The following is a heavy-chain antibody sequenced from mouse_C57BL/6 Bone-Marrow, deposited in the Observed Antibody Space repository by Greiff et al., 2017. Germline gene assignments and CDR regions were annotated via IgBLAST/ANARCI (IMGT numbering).Heavy chain of an antibody. V-gene: IGHV5-17*01. J-gene: IGHJ4*01. CDR3: ATRRYYYAMDY. Sequence: EVQGVESGGGLVKPGGSLKLSCAASGFTFSDYGMHWVRQAPEKGLEWVAYISSGSSTIYYADTVKDRFTISRDNAKNTLFLQMTSLRSEDTAMYYCATRRYYYAMDYWGQGTSVTVSS. CDR1: GFTFSDYG. CDR2: ISSGSSTI.